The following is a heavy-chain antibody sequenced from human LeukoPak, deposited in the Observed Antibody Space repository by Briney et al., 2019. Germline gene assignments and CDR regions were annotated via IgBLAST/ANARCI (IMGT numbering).Heavy chain of an antibody. D-gene: IGHD3-22*01. CDR1: GGSISSYY. Sequence: SETLSLTCTVSGGSISSYYWSWIRQPPGKGLEWIGYIYYSGSTDYNPSLKSRVTISVDTSKNQFSLKLSSVTAADTAVYYCARGSQTYYYDSSGPDAFDIWGQGTMVTVSS. V-gene: IGHV4-59*01. J-gene: IGHJ3*02. CDR3: ARGSQTYYYDSSGPDAFDI. CDR2: IYYSGST.